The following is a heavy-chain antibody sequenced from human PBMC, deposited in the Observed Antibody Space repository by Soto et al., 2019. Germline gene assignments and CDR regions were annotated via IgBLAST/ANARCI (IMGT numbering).Heavy chain of an antibody. CDR1: GVTFSSYS. CDR3: ASGVATIRAPVY. D-gene: IGHD5-12*01. CDR2: IIPIFGTA. V-gene: IGHV1-69*06. J-gene: IGHJ4*02. Sequence: SVKVSCKASGVTFSSYSISWVRQAPGQGLECMGGIIPIFGTANYAQKFQGRVTITADKSTSTAYMELSSLRSEDTAVYYCASGVATIRAPVYWGQGTLVTVSS.